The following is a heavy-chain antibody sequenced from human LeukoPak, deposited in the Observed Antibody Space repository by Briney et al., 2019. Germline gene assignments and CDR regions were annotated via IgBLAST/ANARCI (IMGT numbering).Heavy chain of an antibody. CDR3: ARDERLLSFLK. D-gene: IGHD3-3*01. Sequence: GSLRLSCAASGFTFSNYGLSWVRQAPGKGLEWVSGITGSGGSTHYADSVKGRFTIPRDNSKNTLYLQMNSLRAEDTAIYYCARDERLLSFLKWGQGTLVTVSS. J-gene: IGHJ4*02. V-gene: IGHV3-23*01. CDR2: ITGSGGST. CDR1: GFTFSNYG.